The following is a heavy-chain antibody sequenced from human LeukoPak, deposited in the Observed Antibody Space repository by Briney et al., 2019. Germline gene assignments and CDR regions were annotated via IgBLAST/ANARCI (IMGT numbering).Heavy chain of an antibody. V-gene: IGHV1-2*02. Sequence: GASVKVSCKASGYTFTGYYMHWVRQAPGQGLEWMGWINPNSGGTNYAQKFQGRVTMTRDTSISTAYMELSRLRSDDTAVYYCARVGAEGLLWFGENPFDYWGQGTLVTVSS. J-gene: IGHJ4*02. CDR3: ARVGAEGLLWFGENPFDY. CDR2: INPNSGGT. D-gene: IGHD3-10*01. CDR1: GYTFTGYY.